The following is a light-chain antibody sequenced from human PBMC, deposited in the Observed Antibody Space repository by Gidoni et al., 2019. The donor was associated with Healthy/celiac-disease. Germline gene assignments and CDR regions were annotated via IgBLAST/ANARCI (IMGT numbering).Light chain of an antibody. J-gene: IGKJ2*01. CDR1: QSVSRRY. V-gene: IGKV3-20*01. CDR2: GAS. Sequence: EIVLTQSPRTLSLSPGERATLPCSASQSVSRRYLAWYQQKPGQAPRLLIYGASSRATGIPDRFRGRGLGKDFTLTISRLEPEDFAVYYGQQDGSAPRYTFGQGTKLEIK. CDR3: QQDGSAPRYT.